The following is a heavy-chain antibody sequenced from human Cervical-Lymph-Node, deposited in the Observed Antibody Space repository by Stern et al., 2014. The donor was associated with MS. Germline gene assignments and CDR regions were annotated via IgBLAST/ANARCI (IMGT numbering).Heavy chain of an antibody. J-gene: IGHJ4*02. CDR3: ARGGTLVRSHIDY. D-gene: IGHD6-6*01. CDR1: GYTFTSSY. CDR2: IKPNGGTT. Sequence: VQLVQSGAEVKEPGASVKVSCKASGYTFTSSYLHWVRQAPGQGLAWMGVIKPNGGTTNYAQKFQGRVTMTRDTSTSTFYMELSGLRSEDTAVYYCARGGTLVRSHIDYWGQGTLVTVSS. V-gene: IGHV1-46*01.